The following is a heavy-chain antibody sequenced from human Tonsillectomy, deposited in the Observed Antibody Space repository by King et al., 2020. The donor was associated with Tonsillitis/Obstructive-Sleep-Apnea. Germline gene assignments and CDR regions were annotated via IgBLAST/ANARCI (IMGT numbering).Heavy chain of an antibody. J-gene: IGHJ6*03. CDR3: APRMDV. V-gene: IGHV3-66*01. CDR1: GFTVGSNY. Sequence: EVQLVESGGGLVQPGGSLRLSCVVSGFTVGSNYMSWVRQAPGKGLAWVSVFYSGGNTYYADSVKGRFTISRDNSKNTLYLQMLSLGVEDTAVYYCAPRMDVWGRGTTVTVSS. CDR2: FYSGGNT.